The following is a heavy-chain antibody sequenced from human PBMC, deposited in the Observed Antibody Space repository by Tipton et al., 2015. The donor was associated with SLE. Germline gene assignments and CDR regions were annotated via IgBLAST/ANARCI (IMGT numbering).Heavy chain of an antibody. D-gene: IGHD3-10*01. CDR3: ARGSHVLLDY. CDR1: GGSFSGYY. Sequence: LRLSCAVYGGSFSGYYWSWIRQPPGKGLGWIGEINNSGSTNYTPSLKSRVTISVDTSKNQFSLKLSSVTAADTAVYYCARGSHVLLDYWGQGTLVTVSS. CDR2: INNSGST. V-gene: IGHV4-34*01. J-gene: IGHJ4*02.